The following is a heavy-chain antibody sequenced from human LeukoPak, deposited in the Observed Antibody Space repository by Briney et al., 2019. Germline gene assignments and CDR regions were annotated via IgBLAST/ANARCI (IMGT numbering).Heavy chain of an antibody. Sequence: ASVKVSCKASGYSFTGYYMHWVRQAPGQGLEWMGWINPYSGGTNYAQKFQGRVTMTTDTSTSTAYMELRSLRSDDTAVYYCARPRGHYFDYWGQGTLVTVSS. CDR1: GYSFTGYY. D-gene: IGHD5-12*01. CDR3: ARPRGHYFDY. V-gene: IGHV1-2*02. J-gene: IGHJ4*02. CDR2: INPYSGGT.